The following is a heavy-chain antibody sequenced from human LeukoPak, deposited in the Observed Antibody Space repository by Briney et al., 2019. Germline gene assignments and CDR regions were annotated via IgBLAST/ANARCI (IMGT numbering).Heavy chain of an antibody. Sequence: PGGSLRLSCAASGFRFSNYGMHWVRQAPGKGLEWVALIYYDGNYKYSSDSVKGRFTISRDNSKSTVYLQMNSLRTEDTAVYYCAKDRVSPGFNWFDPWGQGTLVTVSS. CDR3: AKDRVSPGFNWFDP. V-gene: IGHV3-33*06. CDR1: GFRFSNYG. J-gene: IGHJ5*02. CDR2: IYYDGNYK. D-gene: IGHD2/OR15-2a*01.